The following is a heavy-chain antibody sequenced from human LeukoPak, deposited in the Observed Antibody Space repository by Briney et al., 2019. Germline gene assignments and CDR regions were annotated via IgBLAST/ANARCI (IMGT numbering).Heavy chain of an antibody. D-gene: IGHD3-3*01. CDR3: ARVGGYDFWSGYWDY. CDR2: IYYSGST. Sequence: SETLSLTCTVSGGSISSYYWSWIRQPPGKGLEWTGYIYYSGSTNYNPSLKSRVTISVDTSKNQFSLKLSSVTAADTPVYYCARVGGYDFWSGYWDYRGQGTLVTVSS. J-gene: IGHJ4*02. V-gene: IGHV4-59*01. CDR1: GGSISSYY.